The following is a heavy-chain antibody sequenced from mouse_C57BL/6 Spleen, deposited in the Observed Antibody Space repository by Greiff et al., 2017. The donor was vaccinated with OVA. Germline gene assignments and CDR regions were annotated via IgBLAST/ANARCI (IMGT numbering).Heavy chain of an antibody. Sequence: DVMLVESGGGLVKPGGSLKLSCAASGFTFSDYGMHWVRQAPEKGLEWVAYISSGSSTIYYADTVKGRFTISRDNAKNTLFLQMTSLRSEDTAMYYCATGDYDVGYDYWGQGTSVTVSS. J-gene: IGHJ4*01. CDR3: ATGDYDVGYDY. V-gene: IGHV5-17*01. D-gene: IGHD2-4*01. CDR1: GFTFSDYG. CDR2: ISSGSSTI.